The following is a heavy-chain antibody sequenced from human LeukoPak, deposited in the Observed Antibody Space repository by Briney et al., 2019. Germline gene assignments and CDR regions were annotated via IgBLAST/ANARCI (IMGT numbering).Heavy chain of an antibody. Sequence: PGGTLRLSCAASGVTVSGNYMSWVRQAPGKGLEWVSILYSDGRTYYADSVKGRFTISRDNSKNTLYLQMNSLRAEDTAVYYCARTKVGDTHDAFDFWGQGTMVTVSS. CDR1: GVTVSGNY. V-gene: IGHV3-53*01. CDR2: LYSDGRT. J-gene: IGHJ3*01. CDR3: ARTKVGDTHDAFDF. D-gene: IGHD1-26*01.